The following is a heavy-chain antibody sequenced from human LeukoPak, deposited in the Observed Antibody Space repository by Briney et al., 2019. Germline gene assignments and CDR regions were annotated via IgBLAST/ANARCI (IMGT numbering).Heavy chain of an antibody. CDR1: GFTFSSYW. D-gene: IGHD3-10*01. V-gene: IGHV3-7*01. J-gene: IGHJ3*02. CDR3: ARDPNYGSGSYYSDAFDI. Sequence: PGGSLRLSCAASGFTFSSYWMSWVRQAPGKGLEWVANIKQDGSEKYYVDSVKGRFTISRDNAKNSLYLQMNSLRAEDTAVYYCARDPNYGSGSYYSDAFDIWGQGTMVTVSS. CDR2: IKQDGSEK.